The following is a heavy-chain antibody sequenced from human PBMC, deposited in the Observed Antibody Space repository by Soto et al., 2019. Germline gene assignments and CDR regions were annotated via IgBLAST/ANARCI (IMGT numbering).Heavy chain of an antibody. Sequence: SVKVSCKATGGTFSSYAISWVRQAPGQGLEWMGGIIPIFGTANYAQKFQGRVTITADKSTSTAYMELSSLRSEDTAVYYCASRMYYYDSSGPPSMADAFDIWGQGTMVTVSS. CDR1: GGTFSSYA. J-gene: IGHJ3*02. CDR3: ASRMYYYDSSGPPSMADAFDI. D-gene: IGHD3-22*01. CDR2: IIPIFGTA. V-gene: IGHV1-69*06.